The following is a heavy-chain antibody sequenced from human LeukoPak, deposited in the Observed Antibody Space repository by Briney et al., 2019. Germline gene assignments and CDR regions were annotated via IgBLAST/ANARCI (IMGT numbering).Heavy chain of an antibody. Sequence: PSETLSLTCTVSGGSISSSSYYWGWIRQPPGKGLEWIGSIYYSGNTYYNPSLKSRVTVSVDTSKNHFSLKLSSVTVADSAVYYCARLRGPGDIVVAGTFDYWGQGTLVTVSS. V-gene: IGHV4-39*02. CDR1: GGSISSSSYY. J-gene: IGHJ4*02. CDR3: ARLRGPGDIVVAGTFDY. D-gene: IGHD6-19*01. CDR2: IYYSGNT.